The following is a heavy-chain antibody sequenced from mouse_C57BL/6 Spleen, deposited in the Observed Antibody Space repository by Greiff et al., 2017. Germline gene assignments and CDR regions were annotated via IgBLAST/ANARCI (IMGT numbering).Heavy chain of an antibody. CDR3: VYDYGGFAY. CDR1: GYTFTSYW. D-gene: IGHD2-4*01. V-gene: IGHV1-52*01. J-gene: IGHJ3*01. Sequence: QVHVKQPGAELVRPGSSVKLSCKASGYTFTSYWMHWVKQRPIQGLEWIGNIDPSDSETHYNQKFKDKATLTVDKSSSTAYMQLSSLTSEDSAVYYCVYDYGGFAYWGQGTLVTVSA. CDR2: IDPSDSET.